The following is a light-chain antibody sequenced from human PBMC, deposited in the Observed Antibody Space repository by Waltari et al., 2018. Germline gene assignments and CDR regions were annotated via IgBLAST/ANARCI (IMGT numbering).Light chain of an antibody. CDR1: TSNAGSHY. J-gene: IGLJ3*02. CDR3: GARDDSVTGPWV. Sequence: QSVLTQPPSASGTPGQTVTISCSGSTSNAGSHYVYWSQQLPGMAPKLLLYRNDQRPSGVPVRFSGSKSETSASLAITGLRAEDEADYYCGARDDSVTGPWVFGGGTRLTVL. V-gene: IGLV1-47*01. CDR2: RND.